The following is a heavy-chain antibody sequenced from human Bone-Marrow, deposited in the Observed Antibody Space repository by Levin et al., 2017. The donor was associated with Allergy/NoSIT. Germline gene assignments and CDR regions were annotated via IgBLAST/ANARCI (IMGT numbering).Heavy chain of an antibody. CDR1: GGTISTGVYY. Sequence: SETLSLTCTVSGGTISTGVYYWSWIRQHPGKGLEWIGYIYDSEYTYYNPSLKSRITISVDTSKNQFSLKMTSLTAADTAVYYCARAGRRRDPLGAFDIWGQGTVVAVSS. V-gene: IGHV4-31*03. CDR2: IYDSEYT. CDR3: ARAGRRRDPLGAFDI. D-gene: IGHD7-27*01. J-gene: IGHJ3*02.